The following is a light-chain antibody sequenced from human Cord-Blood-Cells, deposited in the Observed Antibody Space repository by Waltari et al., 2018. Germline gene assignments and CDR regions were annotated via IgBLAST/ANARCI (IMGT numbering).Light chain of an antibody. V-gene: IGLV2-23*01. J-gene: IGLJ1*01. CDR3: CSYAGSSTYV. CDR2: EGS. Sequence: QSALTPPASVSWAPGPSITLSCTGTSSDVGSYNLVSWYQQHPGKAPKLMIYEGSKRPSGVSNRFSGSKSGNTASLTISGLQAEDEADYYCCSYAGSSTYVFGTGTKVTVL. CDR1: SSDVGSYNL.